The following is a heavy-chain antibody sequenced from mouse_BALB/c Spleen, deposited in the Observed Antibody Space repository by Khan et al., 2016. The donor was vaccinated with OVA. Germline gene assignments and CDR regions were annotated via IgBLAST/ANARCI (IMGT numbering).Heavy chain of an antibody. V-gene: IGHV2-9*02. CDR3: TRLEEI. CDR2: IWAGGST. J-gene: IGHJ2*01. Sequence: QVQLKESGPGLVAPSQSLSITCTVSGFSLTSYGVHWVRQPPGKGLEWLGVIWAGGSTNYNSALMSKLSISKDNSKSQVFLKMNSLQTEDTTMYYCTRLEEIWGQGTTLTVSS. CDR1: GFSLTSYG.